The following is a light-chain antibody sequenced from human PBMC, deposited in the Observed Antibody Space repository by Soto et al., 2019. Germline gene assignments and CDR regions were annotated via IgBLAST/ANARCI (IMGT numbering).Light chain of an antibody. CDR3: QQYGSSPGT. CDR2: GAS. J-gene: IGKJ1*01. Sequence: EIVLTQSPGTLSLSPGERATLSCRASQSVSSSLAWYQQKPGQAPRLLIYGASSRATGIPDRFSGSGSGTDFTFTISRLEPEDFVVYYCQQYGSSPGTFGQGTKVDIK. CDR1: QSVSSS. V-gene: IGKV3-20*01.